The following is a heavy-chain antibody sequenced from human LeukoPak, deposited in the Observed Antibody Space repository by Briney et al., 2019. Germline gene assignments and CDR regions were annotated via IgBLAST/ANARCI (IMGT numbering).Heavy chain of an antibody. CDR2: INHSGST. CDR1: GGSFSGYY. CDR3: ARGRYYDFWSGYYAAGGYFDY. V-gene: IGHV4-34*01. D-gene: IGHD3-3*01. Sequence: SETLSRTCAVYGGSFSGYYWSWIRQPPGKGLEWIGEINHSGSTNYNPSLKSRVTISVDTSKNQFSLKLSSVTAADTAVYYCARGRYYDFWSGYYAAGGYFDYWGQGTLVTVSS. J-gene: IGHJ4*02.